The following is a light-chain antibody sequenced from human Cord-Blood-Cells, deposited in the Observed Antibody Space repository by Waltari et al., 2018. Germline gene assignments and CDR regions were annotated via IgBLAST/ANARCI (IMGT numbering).Light chain of an antibody. CDR3: QQYDNLPPRT. CDR2: DAS. Sequence: DIQMTQSPSSLSASVGDRVTITRQASQDISNYLNWYQQKPGKAPKLLIYDASNLETGVPSRFSGSGSGTDFTFTISSLQPEDIATYYCQQYDNLPPRTFGPGTKVDIK. V-gene: IGKV1-33*01. CDR1: QDISNY. J-gene: IGKJ3*01.